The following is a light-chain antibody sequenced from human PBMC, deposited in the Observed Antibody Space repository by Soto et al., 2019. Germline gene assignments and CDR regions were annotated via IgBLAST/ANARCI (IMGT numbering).Light chain of an antibody. J-gene: IGKJ4*01. CDR1: QSVSSN. V-gene: IGKV3-15*01. CDR2: GAS. CDR3: QQYNNWPLT. Sequence: EIVMTQSPATQSVSPGERATLSCRASQSVSSNLAWYQQKPGQAPRLLIYGASTRATGIPARFSGSGSGTEFTLTISSLQCEDFAVYYCQQYNNWPLTFGGGTKVEIK.